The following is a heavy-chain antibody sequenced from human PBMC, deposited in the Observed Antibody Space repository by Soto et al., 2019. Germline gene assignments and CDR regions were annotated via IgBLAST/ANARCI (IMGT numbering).Heavy chain of an antibody. J-gene: IGHJ1*01. Sequence: VASVKVSCKASGYTFTNFGISWVRQAPGQKLEWMGWISTYNGNTNYAQKLQGRVTMTTDTSTSTAYMELRSLRSDDTAVYYCARSGFEVSTTRHFHHWGQGTLVTVSS. D-gene: IGHD1-26*01. CDR2: ISTYNGNT. CDR1: GYTFTNFG. CDR3: ARSGFEVSTTRHFHH. V-gene: IGHV1-18*01.